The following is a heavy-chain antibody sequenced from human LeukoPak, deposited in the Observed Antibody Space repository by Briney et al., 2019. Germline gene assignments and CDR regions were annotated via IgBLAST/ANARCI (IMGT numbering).Heavy chain of an antibody. J-gene: IGHJ5*01. CDR1: GGSFSGYY. CDR3: ARTYDFWSGYGVNKNWFDS. D-gene: IGHD3-3*01. V-gene: IGHV4-34*01. Sequence: ESSETLSLTCAVYGGSFSGYYWSWIRQPPGKGLEWIGEINHSGSTNYNPSLRSRVTISVDTSKNQFSLKLSSVTAADTAVYYCARTYDFWSGYGVNKNWFDSWGQGTLVTVSS. CDR2: INHSGST.